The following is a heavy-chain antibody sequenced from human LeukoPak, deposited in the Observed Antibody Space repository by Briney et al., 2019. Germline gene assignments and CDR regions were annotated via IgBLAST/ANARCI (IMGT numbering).Heavy chain of an antibody. CDR2: ISYDGSNK. Sequence: GGSLRLSCAASGFTFSSYAMHWVRQAPGKGLEWVAVISYDGSNKYYADSVKGRFTISRDNSKNTLYLQMNSLRAEDTAVYYCARDTTGIAVAGTLFDYWGQGTLVTVSS. D-gene: IGHD6-19*01. J-gene: IGHJ4*02. CDR3: ARDTTGIAVAGTLFDY. CDR1: GFTFSSYA. V-gene: IGHV3-30*04.